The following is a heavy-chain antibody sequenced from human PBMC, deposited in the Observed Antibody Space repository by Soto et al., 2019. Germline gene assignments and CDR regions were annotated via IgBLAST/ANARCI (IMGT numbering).Heavy chain of an antibody. Sequence: ASVKVSCKASGYTFTSYDINWVRQATGQGLEWMGWMNPNSGNTGYAQKFQGRVTMTRNTSISTAYMELSSLRSEDTAVYYCARKLHYYGSGSYYNWFDPWGQGTLVTVSS. CDR3: ARKLHYYGSGSYYNWFDP. CDR1: GYTFTSYD. CDR2: MNPNSGNT. V-gene: IGHV1-8*01. J-gene: IGHJ5*02. D-gene: IGHD3-10*01.